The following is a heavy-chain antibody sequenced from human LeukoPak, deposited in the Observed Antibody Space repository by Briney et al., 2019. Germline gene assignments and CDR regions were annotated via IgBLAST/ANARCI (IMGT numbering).Heavy chain of an antibody. D-gene: IGHD5-12*01. CDR1: GGSFSGYY. J-gene: IGHJ3*02. V-gene: IGHV4-34*01. Sequence: SETLSLTCAVYGGSFSGYYWSWIRQPPGKGLEWIGEINHSGSTNYNPSLKRRVTISADTSNNQFSLNLSSVTATDTAVYYCARHTRPGYGGSENAFDIWGQGTMVTVSS. CDR3: ARHTRPGYGGSENAFDI. CDR2: INHSGST.